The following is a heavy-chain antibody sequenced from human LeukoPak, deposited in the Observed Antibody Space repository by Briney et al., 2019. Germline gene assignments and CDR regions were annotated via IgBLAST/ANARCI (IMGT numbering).Heavy chain of an antibody. CDR3: ARPQVGAGFHDAFDI. Sequence: SETLSLTCAVYGGSFSGYYWSWIRQPPGKGLDWIGQINHSGSTNYNPSLKSRVTMSVDTSKNQFSLKLSSVTAADTAVYYCARPQVGAGFHDAFDIWGQGTMVTVSS. J-gene: IGHJ3*02. V-gene: IGHV4-34*01. CDR2: INHSGST. CDR1: GGSFSGYY. D-gene: IGHD1-26*01.